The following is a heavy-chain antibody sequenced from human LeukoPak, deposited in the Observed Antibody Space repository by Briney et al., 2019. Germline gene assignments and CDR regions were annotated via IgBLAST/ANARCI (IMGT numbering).Heavy chain of an antibody. J-gene: IGHJ4*02. D-gene: IGHD6-19*01. CDR2: IYTSGST. CDR1: GGSISSGSYY. Sequence: SETLSLTCTVSGGSISSGSYYWSWIRQPARKGLEWIGPIYTSGSTNYNPSLKSRVTISVDTSKNQFSLKLSSVTAADTAVYYCAREIAVAGLDYSGQGTLVTVSS. CDR3: AREIAVAGLDY. V-gene: IGHV4-61*02.